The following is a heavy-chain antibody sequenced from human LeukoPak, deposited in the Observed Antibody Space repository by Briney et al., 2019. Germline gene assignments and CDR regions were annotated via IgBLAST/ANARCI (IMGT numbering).Heavy chain of an antibody. J-gene: IGHJ4*02. CDR1: GGSISSYY. Sequence: SETLSLTCTVSGGSISSYYWSWIRQPPGKGLEWIGYIYYSGSTNYNPSLKSRVTISVDTSKNQFSLKLSSVTAADTAVYYCARGSTIVVVVAATPGSYYFDYWGQGTLVTVSS. V-gene: IGHV4-59*12. D-gene: IGHD2-15*01. CDR3: ARGSTIVVVVAATPGSYYFDY. CDR2: IYYSGST.